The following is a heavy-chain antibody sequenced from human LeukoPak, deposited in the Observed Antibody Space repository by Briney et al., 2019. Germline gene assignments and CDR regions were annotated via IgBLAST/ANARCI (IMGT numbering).Heavy chain of an antibody. Sequence: ASVKVSCKASGYTFTSYDINWVRQAPGQGLEWMGWINPNSGGTNYAQKFQGRVTMTRDTSISTAYMELSRLRSDDTAVYYCARPYYYGSGSYYKPIFDYWGQGTLVTVSS. J-gene: IGHJ4*02. CDR2: INPNSGGT. CDR1: GYTFTSYD. V-gene: IGHV1-2*02. D-gene: IGHD3-10*01. CDR3: ARPYYYGSGSYYKPIFDY.